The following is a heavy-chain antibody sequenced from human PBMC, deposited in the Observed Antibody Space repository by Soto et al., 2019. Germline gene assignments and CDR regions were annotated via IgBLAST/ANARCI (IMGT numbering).Heavy chain of an antibody. Sequence: PSETLSLTCTVSGGSISSDGYYWSWIRQHPGKGLEWIGYIYYSGSTYYNPSLKSRVTISVDTSKNQFSLKLSSVTAADTAVYYCARTTSWAAPFDIWGQGTMVTVSS. J-gene: IGHJ3*02. CDR1: GGSISSDGYY. CDR2: IYYSGST. V-gene: IGHV4-31*03. CDR3: ARTTSWAAPFDI. D-gene: IGHD3-16*01.